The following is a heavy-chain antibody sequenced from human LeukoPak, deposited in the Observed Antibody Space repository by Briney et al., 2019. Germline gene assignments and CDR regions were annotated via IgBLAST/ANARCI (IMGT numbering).Heavy chain of an antibody. CDR2: IYSTGTT. Sequence: GGSLRLSCAASGFSVSSNYVSWVRQAPGKGRKWVSVIYSTGTTFYADSVKGRFTTSRDNSKNTVNLQMNSLRPEDTAVYYCARDRGPGWFDPWGQGTLVTVSS. CDR3: ARDRGPGWFDP. CDR1: GFSVSSNY. D-gene: IGHD3-10*01. J-gene: IGHJ5*02. V-gene: IGHV3-66*03.